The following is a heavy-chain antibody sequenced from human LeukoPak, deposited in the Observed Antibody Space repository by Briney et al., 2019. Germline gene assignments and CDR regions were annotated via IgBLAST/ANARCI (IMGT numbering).Heavy chain of an antibody. J-gene: IGHJ6*04. Sequence: GGSLRLSCAASGFTFSSYEMNWVRQAPGKGLEWVSYISSSGSTIYYADSVKGRFTISRDNSKNSLYLQMNSLRAEDTAVYYCAELGIPMIGGVWGKGTTATISS. D-gene: IGHD3-10*02. V-gene: IGHV3-48*03. CDR2: ISSSGSTI. CDR3: AELGIPMIGGV. CDR1: GFTFSSYE.